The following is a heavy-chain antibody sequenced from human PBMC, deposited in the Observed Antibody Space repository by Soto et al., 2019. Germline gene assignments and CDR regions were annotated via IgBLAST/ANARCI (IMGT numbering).Heavy chain of an antibody. Sequence: QVQLVQSGAEVKKPGSSVKVSCKDSGGTFSTYSMFWVRQAPGQGLEWMGRIIPMLGIRNFAQRFQDRVTTTALKSTATAPMELSSLRSDATALYYCTIGSRSAEVFEIWGQGPMVTVSS. V-gene: IGHV1-69*02. J-gene: IGHJ3*02. D-gene: IGHD2-2*01. CDR1: GGTFSTYS. CDR2: IIPMLGIR. CDR3: TIGSRSAEVFEI.